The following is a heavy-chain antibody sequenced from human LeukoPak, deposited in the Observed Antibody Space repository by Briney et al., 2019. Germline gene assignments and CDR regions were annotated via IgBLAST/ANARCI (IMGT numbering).Heavy chain of an antibody. CDR3: ARARDCSSTSCYAGFDP. V-gene: IGHV4-30-4*01. J-gene: IGHJ5*02. Sequence: SETLSLTCTVSGGSISSGDYYWSWIRQPPGKGLEWIGCIYYSGSTYYNPSLKSRVTISVDTSKNQFSLKLSSVTAADTAVYYCARARDCSSTSCYAGFDPWGQGTLVTVSS. D-gene: IGHD2-2*01. CDR2: IYYSGST. CDR1: GGSISSGDYY.